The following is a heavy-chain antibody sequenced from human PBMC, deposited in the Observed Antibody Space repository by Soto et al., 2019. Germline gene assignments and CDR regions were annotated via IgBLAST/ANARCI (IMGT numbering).Heavy chain of an antibody. D-gene: IGHD2-2*01. Sequence: SETLSLTCTVSGGSISSYYWSWTRQPAGKGLEWIGRIYTSGSTNYNPSLKSRVTMSVDTSKNQFSLKLSSVTAADTAVYYCARDMLGCSSTSCYPAYFDYWGQGTLVTSPQ. CDR2: IYTSGST. J-gene: IGHJ4*02. V-gene: IGHV4-4*07. CDR1: GGSISSYY. CDR3: ARDMLGCSSTSCYPAYFDY.